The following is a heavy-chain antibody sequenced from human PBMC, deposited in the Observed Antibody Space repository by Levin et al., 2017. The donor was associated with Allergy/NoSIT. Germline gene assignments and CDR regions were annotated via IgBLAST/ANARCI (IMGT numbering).Heavy chain of an antibody. D-gene: IGHD2-15*01. CDR1: GFTFSSYW. J-gene: IGHJ4*02. Sequence: TGGSLRLSCAASGFTFSSYWMSWVRQAPGKGLEWVANIKHDGSEKYYVDSVKGRFTISRDNAKNSLYLQMNSLRAEDTAVYHCASEYGRGFDSWGQGTLVTVSS. CDR2: IKHDGSEK. CDR3: ASEYGRGFDS. V-gene: IGHV3-7*01.